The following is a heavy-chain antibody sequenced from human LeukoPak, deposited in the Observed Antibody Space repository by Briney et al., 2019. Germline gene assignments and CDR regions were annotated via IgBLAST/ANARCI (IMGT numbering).Heavy chain of an antibody. D-gene: IGHD4-17*01. CDR2: IYYSGST. J-gene: IGHJ4*02. V-gene: IGHV4-59*12. Sequence: SETLSLTCTVSGGSISSYYWSWIRQPPGKGLEWIGYIYYSGSTNYNPSLKSRVTISVDTSKNQFSLKLSSVTAADTAVYYCARGGPYTVTQLLRGYYFDYWGQGTLVTVSS. CDR1: GGSISSYY. CDR3: ARGGPYTVTQLLRGYYFDY.